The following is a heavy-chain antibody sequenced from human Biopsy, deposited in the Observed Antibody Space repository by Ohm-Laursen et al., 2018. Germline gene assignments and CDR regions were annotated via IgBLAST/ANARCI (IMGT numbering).Heavy chain of an antibody. Sequence: SDTLSLTCTLSGYSIIPSGPENWSWIRQPPGQGLQYIGFIYSGGNTNYNPSLRSRVTMLVDTSKNQFSLRLTSVTAADTAVYYCARHAPSYSGSYWRYFDLWGRGTLVTVSS. CDR3: ARHAPSYSGSYWRYFDL. CDR1: GYSIIPSGPEN. J-gene: IGHJ2*01. D-gene: IGHD1-26*01. V-gene: IGHV4-59*08. CDR2: IYSGGNT.